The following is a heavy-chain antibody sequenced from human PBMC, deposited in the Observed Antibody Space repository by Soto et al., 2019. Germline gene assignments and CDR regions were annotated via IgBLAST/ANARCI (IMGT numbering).Heavy chain of an antibody. D-gene: IGHD4-17*01. CDR3: ARDDYGFDY. CDR1: GFTFSSYG. Sequence: QVQLVESGGGVVQPGRSLRLSCAASGFTFSSYGMHWVRQAPGKGLEWVAVIWYDGSNKYYADSVKGRFTISRDNSKNTLYLQMNSMRAEDTAVYYCARDDYGFDYWGQGTLVTVSS. V-gene: IGHV3-33*01. J-gene: IGHJ4*02. CDR2: IWYDGSNK.